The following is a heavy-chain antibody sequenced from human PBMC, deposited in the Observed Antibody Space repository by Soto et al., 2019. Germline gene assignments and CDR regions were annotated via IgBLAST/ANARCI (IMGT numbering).Heavy chain of an antibody. D-gene: IGHD2-8*01. CDR2: TYYSGST. J-gene: IGHJ5*02. Sequence: SETLSLTCSVSGGSISHYYWSWIRQSPGKGLEWIGYTYYSGSTDYNPSLKSRVTMSVDTSKNQVSLKLNSVTTADTAVYYCARDRSTYGGGGTGEVKENWFDPWGPGTLVTVSS. CDR3: ARDRSTYGGGGTGEVKENWFDP. CDR1: GGSISHYY. V-gene: IGHV4-59*01.